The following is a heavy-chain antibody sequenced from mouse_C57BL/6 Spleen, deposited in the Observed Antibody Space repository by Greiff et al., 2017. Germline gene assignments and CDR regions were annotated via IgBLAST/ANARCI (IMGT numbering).Heavy chain of an antibody. J-gene: IGHJ2*01. D-gene: IGHD1-1*01. V-gene: IGHV1-52*01. CDR2: IDPSDSET. Sequence: QVQLKQPGAELVRPGSSVKLSCKASGYTFTSYWMHWVKQRPIQGLEWIGNIDPSDSETHYNQKFKDKATLTVDKSSSTAYMQLSSLTSEDSAVYYCARSPREAIPGYWGQGTTLTVSS. CDR1: GYTFTSYW. CDR3: ARSPREAIPGY.